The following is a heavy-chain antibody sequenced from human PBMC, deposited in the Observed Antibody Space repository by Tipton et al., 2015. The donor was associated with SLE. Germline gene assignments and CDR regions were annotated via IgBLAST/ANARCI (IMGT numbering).Heavy chain of an antibody. J-gene: IGHJ3*02. CDR2: VYTSGST. D-gene: IGHD2-2*01. CDR1: GGSISSGSYY. CDR3: ASGGLGFCTSGTCYDVTDI. Sequence: LRLSCTVSGGSISSGSYYWSWIRQPAGKGLEWIGRVYTSGSTNFNPSLRSRVTISRDTSKNQFSVKLSSVTAADTAIYYCASGGLGFCTSGTCYDVTDIWGQGTMVTVSS. V-gene: IGHV4-61*02.